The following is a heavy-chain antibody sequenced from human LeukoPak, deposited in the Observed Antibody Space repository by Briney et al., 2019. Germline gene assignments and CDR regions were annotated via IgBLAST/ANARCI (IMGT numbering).Heavy chain of an antibody. Sequence: GGSLRLSCAASGFTFSNAWMSWVRQAPGKGLEWVGRIKSKTDGGTTDYAAAVKGRFTISRDDSKNTLYLQMNSLKTEDTAVYYCTTADYCSSTSCYTQEDYWGQGTLVTVSS. CDR1: GFTFSNAW. CDR3: TTADYCSSTSCYTQEDY. V-gene: IGHV3-15*01. D-gene: IGHD2-2*02. CDR2: IKSKTDGGTT. J-gene: IGHJ4*02.